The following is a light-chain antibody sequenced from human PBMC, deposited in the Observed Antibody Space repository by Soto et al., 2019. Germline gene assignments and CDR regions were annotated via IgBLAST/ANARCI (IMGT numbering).Light chain of an antibody. V-gene: IGKV1-5*01. CDR3: QQFHSFSRT. J-gene: IGKJ1*01. CDR1: QNINSW. Sequence: DIQMTQSPSTLSASVGDRVTITCRASQNINSWLAWYQQKPGKAPNLLIYDAPTLESGVPSRFSGSGSGTEFTLTISSLQPEDFATYYCQQFHSFSRTFGQGTKVEVK. CDR2: DAP.